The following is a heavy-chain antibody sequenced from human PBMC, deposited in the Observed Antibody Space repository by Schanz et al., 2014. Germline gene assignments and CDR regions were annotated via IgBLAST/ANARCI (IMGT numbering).Heavy chain of an antibody. V-gene: IGHV3-7*05. CDR2: IKQDGSEK. CDR1: GFTFSSYA. D-gene: IGHD2-15*01. CDR3: AKGMGYCSGGTCYDYYYYGLDV. J-gene: IGHJ6*02. Sequence: VQLLQFGGGVVQPGRSLRLSCAASGFTFSSYAMHWVRQAPGKGLEWVANIKQDGSEKYYADSVKGRFTISRDNAKNSLYLQMNSLSADDTAVFYCAKGMGYCSGGTCYDYYYYGLDVWGQGTTVTVSS.